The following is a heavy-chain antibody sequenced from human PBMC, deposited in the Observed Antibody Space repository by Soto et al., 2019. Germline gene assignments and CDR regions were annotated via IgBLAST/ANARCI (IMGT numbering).Heavy chain of an antibody. J-gene: IGHJ3*02. CDR3: AKFDGGWYYAFGI. Sequence: GGSLRLSCGASGFTFAGHAMSWVRQAPGKGLEWVSAISGSGASAYYADSVKGRFTFSKDNSMNMLYLEMNSLRTEDTATYYCAKFDGGWYYAFGIGGQGTMVTVAS. D-gene: IGHD6-19*01. CDR2: ISGSGASA. CDR1: GFTFAGHA. V-gene: IGHV3-23*01.